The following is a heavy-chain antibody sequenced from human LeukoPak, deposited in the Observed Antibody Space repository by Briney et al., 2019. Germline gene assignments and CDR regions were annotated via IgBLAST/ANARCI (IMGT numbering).Heavy chain of an antibody. CDR2: ISYDGSNK. CDR1: GFTFSSSA. CDR3: AKGGVPVVSPAVN. V-gene: IGHV3-30-3*01. D-gene: IGHD2-2*01. Sequence: PGGSLRLSCAASGFTFSSSAMSWVRQVPGKGLEWVAVISYDGSNKYYADSVKGRFTISRDNSKNTLYLQMNSLRAEDTAVYYCAKGGVPVVSPAVNWGQGTLVTVSS. J-gene: IGHJ4*02.